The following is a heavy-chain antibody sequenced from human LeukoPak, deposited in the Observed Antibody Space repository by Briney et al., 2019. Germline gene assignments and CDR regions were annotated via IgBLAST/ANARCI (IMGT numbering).Heavy chain of an antibody. D-gene: IGHD3-9*01. J-gene: IGHJ6*02. CDR3: ARDRIKIGYYDILTGYPPGGRDV. Sequence: PGVSLRLFCAPSGFTFSIYWMICVRQAPEKALEWLANIKQYRNEKYYVHSVKGLFTISRDNEKTSLYLQMNSLRAEDTAVYYCARDRIKIGYYDILTGYPPGGRDVGAQGTTLSVPS. V-gene: IGHV3-7*01. CDR1: GFTFSIYW. CDR2: IKQYRNEK.